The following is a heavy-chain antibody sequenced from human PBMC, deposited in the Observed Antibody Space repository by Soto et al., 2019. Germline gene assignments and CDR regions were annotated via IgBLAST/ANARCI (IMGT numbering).Heavy chain of an antibody. CDR2: IYYSGST. Sequence: SETLSLTCTVSGGSISSYYWSWIRQPPGKGLEWIGYIYYSGSTNYNPSLKSRVTISVDTSKNQFSLKLSSVTAADTAVYYCARPTRKAVAATGRYYYYMDVWGKGTTVTVSS. CDR1: GGSISSYY. V-gene: IGHV4-59*01. D-gene: IGHD2-15*01. CDR3: ARPTRKAVAATGRYYYYMDV. J-gene: IGHJ6*03.